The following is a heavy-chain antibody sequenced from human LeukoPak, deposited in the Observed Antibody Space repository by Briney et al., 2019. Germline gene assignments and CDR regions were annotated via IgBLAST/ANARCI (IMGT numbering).Heavy chain of an antibody. J-gene: IGHJ5*02. D-gene: IGHD4-17*01. Sequence: SQTLSLTCTVSGGSISSGSYYWSWIRQPAGKGLEWIGRIYTSGSTYYNPSLKSRVTISVDTSKNQFSLKLSSVTAADTAVYYCARETTVTTSFEGWFDPWGQGTLVTVSS. CDR2: IYTSGST. CDR1: GGSISSGSYY. V-gene: IGHV4-61*02. CDR3: ARETTVTTSFEGWFDP.